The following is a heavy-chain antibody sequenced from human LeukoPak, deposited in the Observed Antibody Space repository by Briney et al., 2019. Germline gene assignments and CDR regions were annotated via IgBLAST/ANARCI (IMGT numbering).Heavy chain of an antibody. CDR1: GDSMSNFY. D-gene: IGHD2/OR15-2a*01. Sequence: SETLSLTCSVSGDSMSNFYWSWIRQPPGNRLEWIGYIYYSGTTNYNPTLKSRVTISVDTSKKQFSLKLNSVPAADPAVYFCARIGSGNSGFHDYWGQGTLVTVSS. J-gene: IGHJ4*02. V-gene: IGHV4-59*01. CDR3: ARIGSGNSGFHDY. CDR2: IYYSGTT.